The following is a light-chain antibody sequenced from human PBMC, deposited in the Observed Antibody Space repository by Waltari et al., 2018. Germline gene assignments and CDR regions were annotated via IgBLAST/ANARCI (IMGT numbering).Light chain of an antibody. CDR3: QQRRNWPLT. J-gene: IGKJ4*01. CDR1: QSVGTY. V-gene: IGKV3-11*01. Sequence: EIVLTQSPDILSFSPGERATLSCRASQSVGTYSAWYQQRPGQSPRLLIYDASYRATGIPARFSGSGSETDFTLTISSLQPEDFAVYYCQQRRNWPLTFGGGTRVQI. CDR2: DAS.